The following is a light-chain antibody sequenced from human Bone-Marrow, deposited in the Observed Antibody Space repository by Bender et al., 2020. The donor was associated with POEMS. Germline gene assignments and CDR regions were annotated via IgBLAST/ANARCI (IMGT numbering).Light chain of an antibody. CDR1: SSDVGTYNL. CDR2: EGS. V-gene: IGLV2-23*01. CDR3: NAYGDYNTWV. Sequence: QSALTQPASVSGSPGQSITISCTGTSSDVGTYNLVSWYQLHPGKAPKLVIYEGSKRPSGVSNRFSGSKSGNTASLTISRLQAEDEADYYCNAYGDYNTWVFGGGTKLTVL. J-gene: IGLJ3*02.